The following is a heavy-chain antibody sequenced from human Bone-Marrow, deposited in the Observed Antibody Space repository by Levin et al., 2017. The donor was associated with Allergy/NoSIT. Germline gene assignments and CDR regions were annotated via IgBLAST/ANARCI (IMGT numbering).Heavy chain of an antibody. Sequence: GESLKISCKASGYTFTGYYMHWVRQAPGQGLEWMGRINPNSGGTNYAQKFQGRVTMTRDTSISTAYMELSRLRSDDTAVYYCARGYCSGGSCYLFDYWGQGTLVTVSS. CDR2: INPNSGGT. CDR1: GYTFTGYY. CDR3: ARGYCSGGSCYLFDY. D-gene: IGHD2-15*01. J-gene: IGHJ4*02. V-gene: IGHV1-2*06.